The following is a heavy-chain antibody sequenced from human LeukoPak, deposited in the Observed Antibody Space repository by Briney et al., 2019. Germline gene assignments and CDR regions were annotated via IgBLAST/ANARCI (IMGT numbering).Heavy chain of an antibody. Sequence: PGGSLRLSCAASGFTFDDYAMHWVRQAPGKGLEWVSYISSSGSTIYYADSVKGRFTISRDNAKNSLYLQMNSLRAEDTAVYYCASLAAAGMLFADYWGQGTLVTVSS. D-gene: IGHD6-13*01. CDR3: ASLAAAGMLFADY. V-gene: IGHV3-48*03. CDR1: GFTFDDYA. J-gene: IGHJ4*02. CDR2: ISSSGSTI.